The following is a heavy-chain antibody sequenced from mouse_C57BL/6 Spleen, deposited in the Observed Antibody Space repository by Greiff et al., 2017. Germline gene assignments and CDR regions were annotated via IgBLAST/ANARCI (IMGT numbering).Heavy chain of an antibody. J-gene: IGHJ4*01. CDR3: ASLRRGYYAMDY. D-gene: IGHD1-2*01. Sequence: QVQLQQSGAELARPGASVKMSCKASGYTFTSYTMHWVKQRPGQGLEWIGYINPSSGYTKYNQKFKDKATLTADKSSSTAYMQLSCLTSEDSAVYYCASLRRGYYAMDYWGQGTSVTVSS. V-gene: IGHV1-4*01. CDR1: GYTFTSYT. CDR2: INPSSGYT.